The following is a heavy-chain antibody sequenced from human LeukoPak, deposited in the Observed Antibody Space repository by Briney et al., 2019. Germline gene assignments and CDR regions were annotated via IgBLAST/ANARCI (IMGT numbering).Heavy chain of an antibody. J-gene: IGHJ6*02. CDR1: GGTFSSYA. Sequence: SAKVSCTASGGTFSSYAITWVRQAPGQGLEWMGGIIPIFGTTSYAQNFQGRVTITADESTTTAYIELSSLRSEDTAVYYCARTRSGCSATNCYPYDMDVWGQGTTVTVSS. D-gene: IGHD2-2*01. CDR3: ARTRSGCSATNCYPYDMDV. CDR2: IIPIFGTT. V-gene: IGHV1-69*01.